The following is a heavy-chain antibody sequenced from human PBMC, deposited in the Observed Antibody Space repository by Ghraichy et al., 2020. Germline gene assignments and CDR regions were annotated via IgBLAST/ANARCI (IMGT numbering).Heavy chain of an antibody. Sequence: SETLSLTCSVSGDADKSRSSYWGWVRQSPGKGLEWIGSLYYSITHYNPSLRSRVTISVDSSKNQLSLKLRSVTAADTAVYYRVKDYTDVVHWGQGTLVTVSS. D-gene: IGHD3-16*02. J-gene: IGHJ4*02. CDR1: GDADKSRSSY. CDR3: VKDYTDVVH. V-gene: IGHV4-39*07. CDR2: LYYSIT.